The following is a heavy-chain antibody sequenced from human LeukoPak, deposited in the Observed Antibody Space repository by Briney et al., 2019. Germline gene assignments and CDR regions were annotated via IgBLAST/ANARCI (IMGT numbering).Heavy chain of an antibody. D-gene: IGHD6-13*01. Sequence: GESLKISCKGSGYSFTSYWIGWVRQMPGKGLEWMGIIYPGDSDTRYSPSFQGQVTISADKSISTAYLQWSSLKASDTAMYYCARHRLAYNSSWYYFDYWGQGTLVTVSS. CDR1: GYSFTSYW. CDR2: IYPGDSDT. CDR3: ARHRLAYNSSWYYFDY. V-gene: IGHV5-51*01. J-gene: IGHJ4*02.